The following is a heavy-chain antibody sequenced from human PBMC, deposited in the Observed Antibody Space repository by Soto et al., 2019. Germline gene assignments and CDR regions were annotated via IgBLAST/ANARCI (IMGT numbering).Heavy chain of an antibody. CDR1: GFTFSSYG. D-gene: IGHD4-17*01. CDR3: AKATYRDAGYYGMDV. J-gene: IGHJ6*02. CDR2: ISYDGSNK. V-gene: IGHV3-30*18. Sequence: QVQLVESGGGVVQPGRSLRLSCADSGFTFSSYGMHWDRRAPGKGLEWVAVISYDGSNKYYADSVKGRFTISRDNSKNTLYLQMNSLRAEDTAVSYCAKATYRDAGYYGMDVWGQGTTVTVSS.